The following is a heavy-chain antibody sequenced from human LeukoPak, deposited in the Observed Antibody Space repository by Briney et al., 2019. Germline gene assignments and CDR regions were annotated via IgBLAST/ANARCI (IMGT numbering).Heavy chain of an antibody. Sequence: PGGSLRLSCEASGFIFRDYWMTWVRQAPGKGLEWVANINQRGSEKYYVDSVKGRFTISRDNAINSLYLQMNNLRVEDGAVYYCAMDYKGFYDSSGHLVYWGQGTLVTVSS. D-gene: IGHD3-22*01. CDR2: INQRGSEK. J-gene: IGHJ4*02. CDR1: GFIFRDYW. V-gene: IGHV3-7*04. CDR3: AMDYKGFYDSSGHLVY.